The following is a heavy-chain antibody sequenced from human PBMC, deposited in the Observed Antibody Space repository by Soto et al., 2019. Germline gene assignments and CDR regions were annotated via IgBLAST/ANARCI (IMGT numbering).Heavy chain of an antibody. J-gene: IGHJ6*03. D-gene: IGHD3-10*01. CDR2: ISGSGGST. CDR3: RGSGSYDYYYYMDV. CDR1: GFTFSSYA. V-gene: IGHV3-23*01. Sequence: EVQLLASGGGLVQPGGSLRLSCAASGFTFSSYAMSWVRQAPGKGLEWVSAISGSGGSTYYADSVKGRFTISRDNSKNTLYLQMNSLRAEDTAVYYCRGSGSYDYYYYMDVWGKGTTVTVSS.